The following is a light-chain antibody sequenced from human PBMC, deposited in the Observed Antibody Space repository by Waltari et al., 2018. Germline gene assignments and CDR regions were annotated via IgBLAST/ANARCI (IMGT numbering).Light chain of an antibody. Sequence: IALTQSPGTLSLSPGERATLSCRASQVVSSNYFAWYQHKPGQPPRLLIYGASTRATGIPDRFSGSGSGTDFTLTISRLEPEDFAVYYCLQYGNSPRTFGLGTKVEIK. V-gene: IGKV3-20*01. CDR1: QVVSSNY. CDR3: LQYGNSPRT. J-gene: IGKJ1*01. CDR2: GAS.